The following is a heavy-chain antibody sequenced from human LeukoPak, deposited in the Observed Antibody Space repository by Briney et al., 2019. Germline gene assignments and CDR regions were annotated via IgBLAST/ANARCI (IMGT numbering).Heavy chain of an antibody. CDR3: ARDFLRVPQVFDY. J-gene: IGHJ4*02. V-gene: IGHV3-11*01. CDR2: ISSSGNTI. Sequence: RSGGSLRLSCAASGFTFSDYYMSWIRQAPGKGLEWVSYISSSGNTIYYADSVKGRFTISRDNAKNSLFLQMNSLRAEDTAVYYCARDFLRVPQVFDYWGQGTLVTVSS. D-gene: IGHD2/OR15-2a*01. CDR1: GFTFSDYY.